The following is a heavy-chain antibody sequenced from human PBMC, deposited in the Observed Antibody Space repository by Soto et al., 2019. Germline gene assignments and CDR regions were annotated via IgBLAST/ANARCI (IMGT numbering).Heavy chain of an antibody. CDR1: GYTFTGHY. J-gene: IGHJ4*02. V-gene: IGHV1-3*01. D-gene: IGHD2-2*02. CDR2: INAGNGNT. CDR3: APPPRSLEYPDTFNFDY. Sequence: ASVKVSCKASGYTFTGHYMHWVRQAPGQRLEWMGWINAGNGNTKYSQKFQGRVTMTRDTSTSTAYMELSSLRSEDTAVYYCAPPPRSLEYPDTFNFDYWGQGTLVTVSS.